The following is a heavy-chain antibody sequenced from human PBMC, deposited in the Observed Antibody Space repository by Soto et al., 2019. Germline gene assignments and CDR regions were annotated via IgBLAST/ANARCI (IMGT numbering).Heavy chain of an antibody. D-gene: IGHD2-15*01. V-gene: IGHV1-18*01. CDR1: GYTFTSYG. CDR3: ARDLAPYCSGGSCYWFDP. J-gene: IGHJ5*02. Sequence: ASVKVSCQASGYTFTSYGISWVRQAPGQGLEWMGWISAYNGNTNYAQKLQGRVTMTTDTSTSTAYMELRSLRSDDTAVYYCARDLAPYCSGGSCYWFDPWGQGTLVTVSS. CDR2: ISAYNGNT.